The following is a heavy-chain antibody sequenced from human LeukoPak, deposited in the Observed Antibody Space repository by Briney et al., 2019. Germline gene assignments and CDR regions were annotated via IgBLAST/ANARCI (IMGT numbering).Heavy chain of an antibody. CDR3: ARGEGIYYGSGSYAFDI. V-gene: IGHV4-59*08. D-gene: IGHD3-10*01. CDR1: GGSISSYY. CDR2: IYYSGST. Sequence: SETLSLTCTVSGGSISSYYWSWIRQPPGKGLEWIGYIYYSGSTNYNPSLKSRVTISVDTSKNQFSLKLSSVTAADTAVYYCARGEGIYYGSGSYAFDIWGQGTMVTVSS. J-gene: IGHJ3*02.